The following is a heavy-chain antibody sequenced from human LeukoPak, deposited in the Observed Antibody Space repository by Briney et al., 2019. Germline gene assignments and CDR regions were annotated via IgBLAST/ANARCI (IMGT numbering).Heavy chain of an antibody. Sequence: ASVKVSCKASGYTFISYGLSWVRQAPGQGLEWMGITNPSGGRTSYAQKFQGRITMTRDTSTSTVYMELSSLRSEDTAMYYCARGEMGIAAPGTLEYFKHWGQGTLVTVSS. V-gene: IGHV1-46*01. CDR3: ARGEMGIAAPGTLEYFKH. D-gene: IGHD6-13*01. CDR2: TNPSGGRT. CDR1: GYTFISYG. J-gene: IGHJ1*01.